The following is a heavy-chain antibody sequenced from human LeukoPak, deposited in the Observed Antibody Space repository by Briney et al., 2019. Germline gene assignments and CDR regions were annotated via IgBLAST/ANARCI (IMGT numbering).Heavy chain of an antibody. CDR1: GFTFSDYY. J-gene: IGHJ5*01. Sequence: RPGGSLRLSCAASGFTFSDYYMSWIRQAPGKGLEWVSYVSGSGSTVYYSASVRGRFNISRDNAKNSLFLQMNSLKAEDTAVYYCARDRGNSDPGDWFDSWGQGTLVTVSS. CDR3: ARDRGNSDPGDWFDS. CDR2: VSGSGSTV. V-gene: IGHV3-11*01. D-gene: IGHD4-23*01.